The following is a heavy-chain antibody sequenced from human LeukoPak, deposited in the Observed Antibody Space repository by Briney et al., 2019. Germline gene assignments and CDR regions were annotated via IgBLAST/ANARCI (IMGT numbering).Heavy chain of an antibody. D-gene: IGHD1-1*01. CDR2: INPYNGNT. CDR1: GYGFSGYY. CDR3: ARYKFHNCFDY. Sequence: ALVKVSCKTSGYGFSGYYIFWVRQAPGRGVEWMGWINPYNGNTVSSQEFQARVTLTTDTSTKTDYMELRSLDSDDTAVYYCARYKFHNCFDYWSQGTLVTVSS. V-gene: IGHV1-18*01. J-gene: IGHJ4*02.